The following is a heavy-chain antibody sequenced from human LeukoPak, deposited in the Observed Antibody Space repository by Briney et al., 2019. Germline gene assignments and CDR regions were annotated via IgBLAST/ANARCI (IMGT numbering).Heavy chain of an antibody. D-gene: IGHD6-13*01. Sequence: SETLSLTCSVSGGSISSYYWSWIRQPPGKGLEWIGYIYYSGSTNYNPSLKSRVIISVDTSKNQFSLKQSSVTAADTAVYYCARVYYSRSYDYWYFDLWGRGTLVTVSS. J-gene: IGHJ2*01. CDR2: IYYSGST. CDR3: ARVYYSRSYDYWYFDL. V-gene: IGHV4-59*01. CDR1: GGSISSYY.